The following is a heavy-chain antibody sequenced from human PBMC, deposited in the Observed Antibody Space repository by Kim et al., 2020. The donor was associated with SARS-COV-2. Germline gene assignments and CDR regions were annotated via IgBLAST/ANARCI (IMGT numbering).Heavy chain of an antibody. D-gene: IGHD3-10*01. CDR2: IDRTSRYI. Sequence: GGSLRLSCAASEFTFSTYSMNWVRQAPGKGLEWVSSIDRTSRYIHYADSVKGRFTISRDNTKNSLYLQMNSLRAEDTAFYYCASETRDWGQGTLVTVSS. CDR3: ASETRD. J-gene: IGHJ4*02. CDR1: EFTFSTYS. V-gene: IGHV3-21*01.